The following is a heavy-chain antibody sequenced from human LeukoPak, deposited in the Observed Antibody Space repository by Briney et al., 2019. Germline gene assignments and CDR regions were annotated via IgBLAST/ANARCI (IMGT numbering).Heavy chain of an antibody. J-gene: IGHJ4*02. CDR1: GFTFSTYG. CDR2: ISGSGGST. V-gene: IGHV3-23*01. D-gene: IGHD3-10*01. CDR3: AKRGPIYSASPGNYFDY. Sequence: GGSLRLSCAASGFTFSTYGMTWVRQAPGKGLEWVSAISGSGGSTYYADSVKGRFTISRDNSKNTLYLQMNSLRAEDTAIYYCAKRGPIYSASPGNYFDYWGQGTLVTVSS.